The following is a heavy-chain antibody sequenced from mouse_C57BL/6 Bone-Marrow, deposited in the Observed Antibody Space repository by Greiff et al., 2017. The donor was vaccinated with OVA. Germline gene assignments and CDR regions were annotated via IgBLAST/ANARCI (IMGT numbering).Heavy chain of an antibody. CDR3: ARECYPWDFDY. Sequence: EVQLQQPGAELVKPGASVKLSCTASGFNINDYYMHWVKQRTEQGLEWIGRIDPEDGETKYTPKFKGKATITADTSTNTAYLQRSSLTSEDTAVYYCARECYPWDFDYWGQGTTLTVSS. CDR1: GFNINDYY. J-gene: IGHJ2*01. CDR2: IDPEDGET. D-gene: IGHD4-1*01. V-gene: IGHV14-2*01.